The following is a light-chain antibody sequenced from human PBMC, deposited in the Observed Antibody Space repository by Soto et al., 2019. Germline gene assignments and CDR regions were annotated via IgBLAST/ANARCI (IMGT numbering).Light chain of an antibody. CDR1: QSVSSN. CDR3: KHYNNWPPCT. Sequence: EIVMTQSPATLSVSPGERATLSCRASQSVSSNLAWYQQKPGQAPRLLIYGASTRATGIPARFSGSGSGTEFTLTISSLQSEDFTVYYCKHYNNWPPCTFGQGTRVEIK. J-gene: IGKJ1*01. V-gene: IGKV3-15*01. CDR2: GAS.